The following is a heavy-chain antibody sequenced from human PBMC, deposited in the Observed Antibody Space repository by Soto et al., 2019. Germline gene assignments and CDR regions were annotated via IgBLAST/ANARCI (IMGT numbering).Heavy chain of an antibody. V-gene: IGHV4-59*01. Sequence: PSETLSLTCTVSGGSISSYYWSWIRLPPGKGLEWIGYIYYSGSTNYNPSLKSRVTISVDTSKIQFSLKLSSVPAADTAVYYCAGAARGCEILAGYYPFEYWGQGTLVNVSS. CDR3: AGAARGCEILAGYYPFEY. D-gene: IGHD3-9*01. CDR2: IYYSGST. CDR1: GGSISSYY. J-gene: IGHJ4*02.